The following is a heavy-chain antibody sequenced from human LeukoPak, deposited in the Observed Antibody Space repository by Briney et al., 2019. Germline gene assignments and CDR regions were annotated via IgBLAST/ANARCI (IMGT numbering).Heavy chain of an antibody. J-gene: IGHJ4*02. CDR2: INPNSGGT. V-gene: IGHV1-2*02. Sequence: GASVKVSCKASGYTFTGYCLHWVRQAPGQGLEWMGCINPNSGGTKYGQKFQGRVTMTRDTSISTAHMELTGLGSDDTAVYYCARGGYYDSSGFDNWGQGTLVTVSS. D-gene: IGHD3-22*01. CDR1: GYTFTGYC. CDR3: ARGGYYDSSGFDN.